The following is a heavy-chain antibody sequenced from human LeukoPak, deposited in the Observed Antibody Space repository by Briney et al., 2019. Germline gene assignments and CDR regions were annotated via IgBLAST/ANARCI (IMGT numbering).Heavy chain of an antibody. D-gene: IGHD2-21*02. CDR2: IHIDGSNK. J-gene: IGHJ5*02. CDR1: GFNFSHYD. CDR3: AKGDTS. Sequence: GGSLRLSCVASGFNFSHYDMHWVRQAPGKGLDWVAFIHIDGSNKYYAVSVKGPFSISRDNSKNTLYLQMNSLRTEDTAVYYCAKGDTSWGQGTLVTVTS. V-gene: IGHV3-30*02.